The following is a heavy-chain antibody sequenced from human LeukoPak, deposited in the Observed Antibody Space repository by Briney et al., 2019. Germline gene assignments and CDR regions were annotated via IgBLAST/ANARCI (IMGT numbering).Heavy chain of an antibody. V-gene: IGHV4-59*08. CDR3: ARQGSGRAFDI. J-gene: IGHJ3*02. CDR2: MFYNVST. CDR1: GGSISSYY. Sequence: SETLSLTCTVSGGSISSYYWNWIRQSPGKGVEWIAYMFYNVSTNYSPSLKSRVTISVDTSKNQFSLKLISVTAADTAVYFCARQGSGRAFDIWGQGTTVTVSS.